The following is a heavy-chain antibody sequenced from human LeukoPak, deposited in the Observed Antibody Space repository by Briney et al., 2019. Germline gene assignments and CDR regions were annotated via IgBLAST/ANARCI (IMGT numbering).Heavy chain of an antibody. J-gene: IGHJ3*02. CDR2: INQDGSEK. CDR1: GFTFSNYW. D-gene: IGHD2-2*03. CDR3: ASWRYSGYCSSTSCYHAFDI. Sequence: GGSLRLPCAVSGFTFSNYWMSWVRQAPGKGLEWVANINQDGSEKYYVDSVKGRFTISRDNAKNTLYLQMNSLRAEDTAVYYCASWRYSGYCSSTSCYHAFDIWGQGTMVTVSS. V-gene: IGHV3-7*01.